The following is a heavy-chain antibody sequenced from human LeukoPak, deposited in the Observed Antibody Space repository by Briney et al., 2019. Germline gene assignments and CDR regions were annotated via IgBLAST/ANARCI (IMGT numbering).Heavy chain of an antibody. D-gene: IGHD3-22*01. J-gene: IGHJ1*01. V-gene: IGHV1-3*01. CDR3: ARVPLYDSSGHYYPH. CDR2: INGGNGNA. Sequence: GASVKVSCKTSGYTFTNYGVQWERQAPGQRLEWMGWINGGNGNAKYSQNFQGRVTIIRDTSASTAYMELSSLRSEDTAVYYCARVPLYDSSGHYYPHWGQGTLVTVSS. CDR1: GYTFTNYG.